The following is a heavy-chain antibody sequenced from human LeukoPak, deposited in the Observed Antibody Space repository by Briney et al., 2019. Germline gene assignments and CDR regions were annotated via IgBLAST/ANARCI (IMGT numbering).Heavy chain of an antibody. CDR1: GGSISSYY. V-gene: IGHV4-59*01. CDR3: ARGVRSDTFDM. Sequence: PSETLSLTCTVSGGSISSYYWSWIRQPPGKGLEWIGYIYYSGSTNYNPSLKSRVTISVDTSKNQFSLRLTSLIAADTGVYFCARGVRSDTFDMWGQGTMVTVSS. J-gene: IGHJ3*02. CDR2: IYYSGST.